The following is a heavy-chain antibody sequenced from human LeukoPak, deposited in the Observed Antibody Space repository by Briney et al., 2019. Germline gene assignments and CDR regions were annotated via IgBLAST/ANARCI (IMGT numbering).Heavy chain of an antibody. Sequence: SVKVSCKSSGSTFSSYTISWVRHAPGQGLDWMGRIIPILGIANYAQKFQGSVTITADKSTSTAYMELSSLRSEDTAVYYCARENSGSYYADWGQGTLVTVSS. CDR3: ARENSGSYYAD. CDR1: GSTFSSYT. J-gene: IGHJ4*02. CDR2: IIPILGIA. D-gene: IGHD1-26*01. V-gene: IGHV1-69*02.